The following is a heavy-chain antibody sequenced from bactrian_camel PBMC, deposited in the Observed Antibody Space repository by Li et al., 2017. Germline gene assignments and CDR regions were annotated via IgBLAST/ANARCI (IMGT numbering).Heavy chain of an antibody. V-gene: IGHV3S63*01. CDR2: FYTGDGSR. CDR3: WMYTLDWTAPETFAEYCNGGSVTGNS. J-gene: IGHJ6*01. CDR1: GFTFGNYA. Sequence: HVQLVESGGGSVQAGGSLRLSCAASGFTFGNYAMYWFRQAPGKEREGVATFYTGDGSRDYADSVKGRFTVSQDRAKNTVYLHMSSLKPEDTAMYHCWMYTLDWTAPETFAEYCNGGSVTGNSWGQGTRSPSP. D-gene: IGHD2*01.